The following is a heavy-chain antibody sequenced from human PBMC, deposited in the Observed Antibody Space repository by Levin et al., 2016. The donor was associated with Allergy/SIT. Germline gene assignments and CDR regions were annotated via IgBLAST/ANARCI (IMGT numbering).Heavy chain of an antibody. Sequence: WVRQAPGQGLEWMGWISAYNGNTNYAQKLQGRVTMTTDTSTSTAYMELRSLRSDDTAVYYCASNFPAVFARDSSGWPYYYYYYGMDVWGQGTTVTVSS. CDR2: ISAYNGNT. CDR3: ASNFPAVFARDSSGWPYYYYYYGMDV. J-gene: IGHJ6*02. D-gene: IGHD6-19*01. V-gene: IGHV1-18*01.